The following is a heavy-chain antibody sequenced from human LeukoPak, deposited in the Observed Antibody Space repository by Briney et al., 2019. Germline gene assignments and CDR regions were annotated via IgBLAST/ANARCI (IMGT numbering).Heavy chain of an antibody. CDR3: ARVQLQQLVTRGGSNWFDP. J-gene: IGHJ5*02. Sequence: ASVKVSCKASGYTFTGYYMHWVRQAPGQGLEWMGWINPNSGGTNYAQKFQGRVTMTRDTPISTAYMELSRLRSDDTAVYYCARVQLQQLVTRGGSNWFDPWGQGTLVTVSS. CDR2: INPNSGGT. D-gene: IGHD6-13*01. V-gene: IGHV1-2*02. CDR1: GYTFTGYY.